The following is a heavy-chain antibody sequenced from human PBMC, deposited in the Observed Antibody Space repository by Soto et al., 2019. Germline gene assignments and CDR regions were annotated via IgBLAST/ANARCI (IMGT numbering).Heavy chain of an antibody. V-gene: IGHV3-21*06. Sequence: PGGSLRLSCAASGFIFRSYSMAWVRQAPGKGLEWLSYITSSSAYIYYADSARGRFTISRDNAQNSVYLHVNNLRAEDTAIYYCAREDGVVGSSSAFDHWGLGTLVTVSS. CDR2: ITSSSAYI. D-gene: IGHD1-26*01. CDR3: AREDGVVGSSSAFDH. CDR1: GFIFRSYS. J-gene: IGHJ4*02.